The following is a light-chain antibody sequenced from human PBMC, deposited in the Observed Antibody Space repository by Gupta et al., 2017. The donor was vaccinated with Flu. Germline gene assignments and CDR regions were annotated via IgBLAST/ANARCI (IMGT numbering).Light chain of an antibody. V-gene: IGLV2-11*01. CDR1: SSNVGAYNY. CDR2: DVT. Sequence: HSALTQPRSASASPGQSVAISCTGTSSNVGAYNYVSWYQQHPGKAPKLIIYDVTNRPSGVPDRFSGSKSGNTASLTISGLQAEDEADYYCGSYGGNHRFGGGTKLTVL. J-gene: IGLJ2*01. CDR3: GSYGGNHR.